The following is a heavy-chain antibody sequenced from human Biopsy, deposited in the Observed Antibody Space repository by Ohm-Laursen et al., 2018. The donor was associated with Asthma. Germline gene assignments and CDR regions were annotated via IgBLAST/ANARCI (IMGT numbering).Heavy chain of an antibody. Sequence: SVKVSCKAPGGTFSNFAISWVRQAPGQGLEWLGGIMTVFGTTNYAQKFQGRVTITADESTSTVYMEVTSLRSEDTAIYYCARCQVGYSSGRSLLLKKIYYSGMDVWGQGTAVTVSS. J-gene: IGHJ6*02. CDR3: ARCQVGYSSGRSLLLKKIYYSGMDV. CDR1: GGTFSNFA. V-gene: IGHV1-69*13. D-gene: IGHD6-19*01. CDR2: IMTVFGTT.